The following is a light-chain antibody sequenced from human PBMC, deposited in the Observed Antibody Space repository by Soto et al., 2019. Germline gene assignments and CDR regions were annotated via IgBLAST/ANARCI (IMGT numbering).Light chain of an antibody. CDR3: QQRAGWPPT. CDR2: DAS. V-gene: IGKV3-11*01. CDR1: QSLSSY. J-gene: IGKJ4*01. Sequence: IVLTQSPATVSLSPGERATLSCWASQSLSSYLAWYQQKPGQAPRLLIYDASNRANGIPARFTGSGSGTDVTLTISSLEPEDFAVYFCQQRAGWPPTFGGGTKVDI.